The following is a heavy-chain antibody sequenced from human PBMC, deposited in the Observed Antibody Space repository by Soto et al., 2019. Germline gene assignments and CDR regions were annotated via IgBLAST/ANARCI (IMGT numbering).Heavy chain of an antibody. V-gene: IGHV3-23*01. CDR2: ISGSGGST. J-gene: IGHJ4*02. Sequence: PGGSLRLSCAASGFTFSSYAMSWVRQAPGKGLEWVSAISGSGGSTYYADSVKGRFTISRDNSKNTLYLQMNSLRAEDTAVYYCAKARGMIVVVEIFDYWGQGTLVTVSS. D-gene: IGHD3-22*01. CDR1: GFTFSSYA. CDR3: AKARGMIVVVEIFDY.